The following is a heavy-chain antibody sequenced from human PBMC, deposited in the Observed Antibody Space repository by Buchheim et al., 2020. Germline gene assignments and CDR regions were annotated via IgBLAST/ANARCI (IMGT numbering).Heavy chain of an antibody. CDR2: IYYSGST. CDR1: GGSVSSGSYY. CDR3: AREAYGDYVGTIFDY. Sequence: QVQLQESGPGLVKPSETLSLTYTVSGGSVSSGSYYWSWIRQPPGKGLEWIGYIYYSGSTNYNPSLKSRVTISVDTSKNQFSLKLSSVTAADTAVYYCAREAYGDYVGTIFDYWGQGTL. V-gene: IGHV4-61*01. D-gene: IGHD4-17*01. J-gene: IGHJ4*02.